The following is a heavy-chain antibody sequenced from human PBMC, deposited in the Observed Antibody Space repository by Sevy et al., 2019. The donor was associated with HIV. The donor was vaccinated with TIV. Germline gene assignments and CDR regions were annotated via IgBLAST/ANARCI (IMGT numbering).Heavy chain of an antibody. Sequence: ASVKVSCKASGYTFTDYYMHWVRQAPGQGLEWMGRINPKSGDTKYAQKFQGGVTMTRDTSISTAYMDLSSLKSDDTAVYYCARGTSSSRPGFYQYYYGMDVWGQGTTVTVSS. CDR2: INPKSGDT. CDR3: ARGTSSSRPGFYQYYYGMDV. J-gene: IGHJ6*02. V-gene: IGHV1-2*06. D-gene: IGHD6-13*01. CDR1: GYTFTDYY.